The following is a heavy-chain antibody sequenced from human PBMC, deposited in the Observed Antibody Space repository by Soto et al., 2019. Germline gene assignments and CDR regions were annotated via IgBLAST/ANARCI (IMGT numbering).Heavy chain of an antibody. D-gene: IGHD6-13*01. Sequence: QVQLQESGPGLVKPSQTLSLTCTVSGGSISSGGYYWSWIRQHPGKGLEWIGYIYYSGSTYYNPSLNSRVTTSVDTSKSHFSLNLGSVPAAATAVHYCASSFGVAAAGPVDYWGQGTLVTVSS. CDR1: GGSISSGGYY. V-gene: IGHV4-31*03. CDR3: ASSFGVAAAGPVDY. CDR2: IYYSGST. J-gene: IGHJ4*02.